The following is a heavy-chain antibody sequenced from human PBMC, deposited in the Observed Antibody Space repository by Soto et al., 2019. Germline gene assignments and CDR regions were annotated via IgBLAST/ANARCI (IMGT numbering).Heavy chain of an antibody. J-gene: IGHJ4*02. CDR3: ARDGLNLLSVYGDYTGFDY. Sequence: PSETLSLTCPVSGGSISSGDYYWSWIRQPPGKGLEWIGYIYYSGSTYYNPSLKSRVTISVDTSKNQFSLKLSSVTAADTAVYYCARDGLNLLSVYGDYTGFDYWGQGTLVTVSS. V-gene: IGHV4-30-4*01. D-gene: IGHD4-17*01. CDR1: GGSISSGDYY. CDR2: IYYSGST.